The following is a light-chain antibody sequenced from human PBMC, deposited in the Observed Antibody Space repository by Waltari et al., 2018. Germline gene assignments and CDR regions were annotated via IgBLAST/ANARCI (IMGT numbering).Light chain of an antibody. CDR3: QQYYVTPRT. Sequence: IVMTQSPDSLAVSLGERATINCKSSQSILFTARNKSYLAWYQQKPGQPPKLLMYWASTRESGVPDRFSGTGSGTDFTLTISSLQAEDVAVYYCQQYYVTPRTFGQGTKVEI. J-gene: IGKJ1*01. CDR2: WAS. V-gene: IGKV4-1*01. CDR1: QSILFTARNKSY.